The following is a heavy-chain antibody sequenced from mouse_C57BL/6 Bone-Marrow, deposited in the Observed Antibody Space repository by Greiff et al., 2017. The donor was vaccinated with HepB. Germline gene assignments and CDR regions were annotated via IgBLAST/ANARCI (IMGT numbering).Heavy chain of an antibody. CDR2: IWSDGST. CDR1: GFSLTSYG. CDR3: AKGNYFFYAMDY. D-gene: IGHD2-1*01. V-gene: IGHV2-6*03. J-gene: IGHJ4*01. Sequence: QVQLQQSGPGLVAPSQSLSITCTVSGFSLTSYGVHWVRQPPGKGLEWLVVIWSDGSTTYNSALKSRLSISKDNSKSQVFLKMNSLQTDDTAMYYCAKGNYFFYAMDYWGQGTSVTVSS.